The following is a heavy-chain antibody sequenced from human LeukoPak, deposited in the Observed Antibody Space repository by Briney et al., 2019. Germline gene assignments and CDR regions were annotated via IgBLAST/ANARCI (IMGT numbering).Heavy chain of an antibody. J-gene: IGHJ4*02. CDR3: ATHSFHDYGSGSYWDYFDY. D-gene: IGHD3-10*01. CDR1: GGSISSSSYY. CDR2: IYYSGST. Sequence: SETLSLTCTVSGGSISSSSYYWGWIRQPPGKGLGWNGSIYYSGSTYYNPSLKSRVTISVDTSKNQFFLKLSSVTAADTAGYYCATHSFHDYGSGSYWDYFDYWGQGTLVTVSS. V-gene: IGHV4-39*01.